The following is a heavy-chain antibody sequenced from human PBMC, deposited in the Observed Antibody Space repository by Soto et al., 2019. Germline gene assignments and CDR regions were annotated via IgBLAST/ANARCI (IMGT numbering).Heavy chain of an antibody. CDR1: GFSFNTYA. J-gene: IGHJ4*02. Sequence: EVQLVESGGGLIQPGGSLRLSCAASGFSFNTYAMNWVRQAPGKGLEWISYISSSSSRIYYADSVKGRFTLSRDNAKNSLYLQMNSLRAEDTAVDYCASDPGIAAAGMDYWGQGTLVTVSS. D-gene: IGHD6-25*01. CDR2: ISSSSSRI. V-gene: IGHV3-48*04. CDR3: ASDPGIAAAGMDY.